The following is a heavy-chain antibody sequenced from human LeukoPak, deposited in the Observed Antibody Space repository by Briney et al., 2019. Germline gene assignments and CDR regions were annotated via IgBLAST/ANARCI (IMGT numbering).Heavy chain of an antibody. D-gene: IGHD3-16*01. Sequence: ASVKVSCKASGYTFTSYDINWVRQATGQGLEWMGWMNPNSGNTGYAQKFQGRVTMTRNTSISTAYMELSSLRSEDTAVYYCARVYRAWGLVPPPLYYWGQRTLVTVSS. CDR1: GYTFTSYD. CDR3: ARVYRAWGLVPPPLYY. J-gene: IGHJ4*02. CDR2: MNPNSGNT. V-gene: IGHV1-8*01.